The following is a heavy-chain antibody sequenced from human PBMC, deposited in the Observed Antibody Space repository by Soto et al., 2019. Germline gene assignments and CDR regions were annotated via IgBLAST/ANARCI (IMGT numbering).Heavy chain of an antibody. V-gene: IGHV3-30-3*01. J-gene: IGHJ6*02. Sequence: LRLSCAASGFTFSSYAMHWVRQAPGKGLEWVAVISYDGSNKYYADSVKGRFTISRDNSKNTLYLQMNSLRAEDTAVYYCARAGDLDYSYYGMDVWGQGTTVTVSS. D-gene: IGHD4-17*01. CDR3: ARAGDLDYSYYGMDV. CDR2: ISYDGSNK. CDR1: GFTFSSYA.